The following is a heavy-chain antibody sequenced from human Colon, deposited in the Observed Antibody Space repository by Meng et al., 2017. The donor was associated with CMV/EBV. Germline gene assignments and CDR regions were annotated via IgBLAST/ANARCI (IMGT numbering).Heavy chain of an antibody. CDR3: AGAFKVRRP. CDR2: ISPSGDFT. CDR1: GFPFRLFI. J-gene: IGHJ5*02. V-gene: IGHV3-21*04. Sequence: GESLKISCAASGFPFRLFIMNWVRQAPGKGLEWVSSISPSGDFTYYGDSVKGRFTVSRDNSKNLLYLEMNSLTADDTAVYFCAGAFKVRRPWGQGTLVPVSS.